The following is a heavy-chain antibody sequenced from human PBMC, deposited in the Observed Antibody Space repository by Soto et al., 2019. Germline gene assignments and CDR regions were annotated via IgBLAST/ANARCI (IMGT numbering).Heavy chain of an antibody. CDR2: VHDSGTT. V-gene: IGHV4-61*03. J-gene: IGHJ4*02. Sequence: SETLSLTCTVSGGSISSGDYYWSWIRQPPGKGLEWIGYVHDSGTTYYNPSLKSRVTISLDPSKNHFSLKLTSVTAADTAMYYCARAVNDFWSGFSYYFDFWGQGNMVTVSS. CDR1: GGSISSGDYY. D-gene: IGHD3-3*01. CDR3: ARAVNDFWSGFSYYFDF.